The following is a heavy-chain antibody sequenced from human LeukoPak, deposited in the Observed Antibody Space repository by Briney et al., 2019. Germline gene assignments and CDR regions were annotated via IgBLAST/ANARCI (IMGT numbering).Heavy chain of an antibody. V-gene: IGHV3-21*01. J-gene: IGHJ6*02. CDR1: GFTSRGYT. Sequence: GGPWRLSGEASGFTSRGYTMTWFARAQGKGLKWVSSISSSSSYIYYADSVKGRFTISRDNAKNSLYLQMNSLRAEDTAVYYCARLYCSGGSCLYYGMDVWGQGTTVTVSS. CDR2: ISSSSSYI. D-gene: IGHD2-15*01. CDR3: ARLYCSGGSCLYYGMDV.